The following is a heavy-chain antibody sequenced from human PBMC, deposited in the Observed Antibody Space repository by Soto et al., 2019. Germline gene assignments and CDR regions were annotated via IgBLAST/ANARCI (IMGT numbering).Heavy chain of an antibody. CDR1: GFTFSDYY. CDR2: ISSSSSYT. V-gene: IGHV3-11*06. Sequence: PGGSLRLSCAASGFTFSDYYMSWIRQAPGKGLEWVSYISSSSSYTNYADSVKGRFTISRDNAKNSLYLQMNSLRAEDTAVYYFAGVPPSVSGSYYNGFRGWDYWGKGTLVTVSS. J-gene: IGHJ4*02. D-gene: IGHD3-10*01. CDR3: AGVPPSVSGSYYNGFRGWDY.